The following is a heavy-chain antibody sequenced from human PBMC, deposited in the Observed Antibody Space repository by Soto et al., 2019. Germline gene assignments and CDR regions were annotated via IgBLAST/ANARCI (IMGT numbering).Heavy chain of an antibody. Sequence: GGSLRLSCAASGFTFSSYSMNWVRQAPGKGLEWVSSISSSSSYIYYADSVKGRFTISRDNAKNSLYLQMNSLGAEDTAVYYCARDQPGYSYGYGLGYWGQGTLVTV. CDR2: ISSSSSYI. V-gene: IGHV3-21*01. J-gene: IGHJ4*02. CDR3: ARDQPGYSYGYGLGY. D-gene: IGHD5-18*01. CDR1: GFTFSSYS.